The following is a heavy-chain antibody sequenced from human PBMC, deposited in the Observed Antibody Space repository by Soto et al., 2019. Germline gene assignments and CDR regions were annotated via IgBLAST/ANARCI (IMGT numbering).Heavy chain of an antibody. CDR1: GFTFSSYA. D-gene: IGHD2-2*01. V-gene: IGHV3-23*01. J-gene: IGHJ6*03. CDR2: ISGSGHTT. CDR3: AREGVCTSTSCYYMDV. Sequence: GGSLRLSCAASGFTFSSYAMSWVRQAPGKGLEWDSGISGSGHTTYYADSVKGRFTISRDNYKNTLYLQINSLRAEATAAYYCAREGVCTSTSCYYMDVWGKGTTVTVSS.